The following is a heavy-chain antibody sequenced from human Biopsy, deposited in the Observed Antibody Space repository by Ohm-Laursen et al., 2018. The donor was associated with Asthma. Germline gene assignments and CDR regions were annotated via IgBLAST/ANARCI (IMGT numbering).Heavy chain of an antibody. CDR3: ARDQGDSKFDY. CDR1: GGSINSDY. Sequence: TLSLTCTFSGGSINSDYWSWIRQPPGKGLEWIGLSSYSGFRKYNPSLKSRVTISVDTSKNQLSLNLPSVIAADTAVYYCARDQGDSKFDYWGQGILVTVSS. CDR2: SSYSGFR. V-gene: IGHV4-59*01. J-gene: IGHJ4*02. D-gene: IGHD3-16*01.